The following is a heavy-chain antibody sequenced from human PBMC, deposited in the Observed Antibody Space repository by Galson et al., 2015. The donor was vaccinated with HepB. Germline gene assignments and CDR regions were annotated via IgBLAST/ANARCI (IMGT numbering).Heavy chain of an antibody. CDR1: GFSFSTSD. CDR2: IGYDGSLK. V-gene: IGHV3-30*03. CDR3: ARGRIYYDSSGYFLH. J-gene: IGHJ1*01. Sequence: SLRLSCAASGFSFSTSDMHWLRQAPGKGLEWVAVIGYDGSLKNHADSVKGRFSISRDNSKNTLNLQMNSLRTEDTAIYYCARGRIYYDSSGYFLHWGQGSHVTVSS. D-gene: IGHD3-22*01.